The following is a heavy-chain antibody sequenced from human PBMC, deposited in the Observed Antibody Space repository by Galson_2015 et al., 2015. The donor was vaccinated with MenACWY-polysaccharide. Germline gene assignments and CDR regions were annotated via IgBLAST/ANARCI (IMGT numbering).Heavy chain of an antibody. D-gene: IGHD4-23*01. CDR2: IKQDESEK. V-gene: IGHV3-7*01. CDR3: ARDVYGGHFDY. Sequence: SLRLSCAASGFTFSSFWMSWVRQAPGKGLEWVASIKQDESEKYYVDSVKGRFTISRDNAKNSLYLQMNSLRAEDTAVYYCARDVYGGHFDYWGQGTLVTVSS. J-gene: IGHJ4*02. CDR1: GFTFSSFW.